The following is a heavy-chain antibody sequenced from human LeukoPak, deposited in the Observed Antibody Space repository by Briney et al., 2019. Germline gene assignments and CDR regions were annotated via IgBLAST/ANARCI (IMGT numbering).Heavy chain of an antibody. CDR2: FDPEDGET. D-gene: IGHD2-2*01. CDR3: AAPLPAAMYYYYGMDV. CDR1: GYTLTELS. V-gene: IGHV1-24*01. Sequence: ASVKVSCEVSGYTLTELSMHWVRQAPGKGLEWMGGFDPEDGETIYAQKFQGRVTMTEDTSTDTAYMELSSLRSEDTAVYYCAAPLPAAMYYYYGMDVWGQGTTVTVSS. J-gene: IGHJ6*02.